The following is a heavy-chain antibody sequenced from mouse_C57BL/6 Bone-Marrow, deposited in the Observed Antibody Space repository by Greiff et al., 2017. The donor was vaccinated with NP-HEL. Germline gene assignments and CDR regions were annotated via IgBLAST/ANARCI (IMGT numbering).Heavy chain of an antibody. CDR3: AREPHYCGSSYYFDY. CDR2: INPGSGGT. V-gene: IGHV1-54*01. J-gene: IGHJ2*01. D-gene: IGHD1-1*01. CDR1: GYAFTNYL. Sequence: VQLQQSGAELVRPGTSVKVSCKASGYAFTNYLIEWVKQRPGQGLEWIGVINPGSGGTNYNEKFKGKATLTADKSSSTAYMQLSSLTSEDSAVYFCAREPHYCGSSYYFDYWGQGTTLTVSS.